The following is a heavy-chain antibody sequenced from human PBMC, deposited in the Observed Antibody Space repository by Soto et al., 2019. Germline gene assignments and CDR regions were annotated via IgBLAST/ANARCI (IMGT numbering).Heavy chain of an antibody. J-gene: IGHJ6*02. D-gene: IGHD3-10*01. CDR3: ARGVYYGSGTNRLTYYYYYGMDV. CDR2: INHSGST. Sequence: SETLSLTCAVYGGSFSGYYWSWIRQPPGKGLEWIGEINHSGSTNYNPSLKSRVTISVDTSKNQFSLKPSSVTAADTAVYYCARGVYYGSGTNRLTYYYYYGMDVWGQGTTVTV. V-gene: IGHV4-34*01. CDR1: GGSFSGYY.